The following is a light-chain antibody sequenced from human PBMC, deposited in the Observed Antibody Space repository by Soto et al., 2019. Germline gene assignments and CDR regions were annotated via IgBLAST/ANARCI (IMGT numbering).Light chain of an antibody. Sequence: EIVMTQSPATLSVSPGERATLSCRASQTILSNLAWYQQKPGQAPRLLIYGASTRATGIPARFSGSGSGTEFALTISSQQSEDFAVYYCQQYNNWPITFGQGTRLEIK. CDR1: QTILSN. J-gene: IGKJ5*01. CDR2: GAS. V-gene: IGKV3-15*01. CDR3: QQYNNWPIT.